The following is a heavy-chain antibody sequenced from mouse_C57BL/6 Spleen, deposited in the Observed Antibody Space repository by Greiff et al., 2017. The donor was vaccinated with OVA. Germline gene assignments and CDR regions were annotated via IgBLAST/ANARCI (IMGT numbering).Heavy chain of an antibody. V-gene: IGHV1-5*01. D-gene: IGHD1-1*01. CDR3: TRYYYGSSYVDY. J-gene: IGHJ2*01. CDR2: IYPGNSDT. Sequence: VQLQQSGTVLARPGASVKMSCKTSGYTFTSYWMHWVKQRPGKGLEWIGAIYPGNSDTSYNQKFKGKAKLTAVTSASTAYMELSSLTNEDSAVYYCTRYYYGSSYVDYWGQGTTLTVSS. CDR1: GYTFTSYW.